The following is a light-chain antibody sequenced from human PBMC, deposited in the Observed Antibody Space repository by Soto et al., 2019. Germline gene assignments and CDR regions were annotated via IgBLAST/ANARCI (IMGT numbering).Light chain of an antibody. CDR3: QQYHRYST. J-gene: IGKJ1*01. V-gene: IGKV1-5*01. CDR1: QSINAW. CDR2: DVS. Sequence: DIHMTQAPSTLSASVGDRVTITCRVSQSINAWLAWYQQKPGKAPKLLIYDVSTLASGVPSRFSGSASGTEFTLTISNLESEDFASYYCQQYHRYSTFGQGTRVDIK.